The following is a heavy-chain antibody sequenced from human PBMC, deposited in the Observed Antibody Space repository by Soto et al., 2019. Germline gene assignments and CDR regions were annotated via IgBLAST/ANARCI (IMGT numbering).Heavy chain of an antibody. CDR3: ARNSVDTYMLYWTDP. CDR2: VDFSGRT. D-gene: IGHD2-8*01. CDR1: GDSVSSGDYS. Sequence: PATLSLTCRDSGDSVSSGDYSWRWFRPRPGKDLEWIGHVDFSGRTNYIPTVNSRLSMSVDTATNQFSLKQTTVTAADTAVYYCARNSVDTYMLYWTDPWGQGTQVTVS. V-gene: IGHV4-61*08. J-gene: IGHJ5*02.